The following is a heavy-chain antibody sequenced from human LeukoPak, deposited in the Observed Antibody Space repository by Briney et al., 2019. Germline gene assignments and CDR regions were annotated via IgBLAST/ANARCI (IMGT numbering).Heavy chain of an antibody. CDR1: GFTFSSYG. Sequence: GGSLRLSCEASGFTFSSYGMNWVRQAPGKGLEWVAVISYDGTNKYYAESVKGRFTISRDNSKNTLYLQMNSLRAEDTAVYYCAKFLSPVGRGVYDIFPADFDYWGQGTLVTVSS. J-gene: IGHJ4*02. V-gene: IGHV3-30*18. CDR3: AKFLSPVGRGVYDIFPADFDY. D-gene: IGHD3-9*01. CDR2: ISYDGTNK.